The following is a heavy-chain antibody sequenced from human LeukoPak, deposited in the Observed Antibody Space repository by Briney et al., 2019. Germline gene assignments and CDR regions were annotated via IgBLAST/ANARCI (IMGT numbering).Heavy chain of an antibody. CDR2: ISGSGYST. V-gene: IGHV3-23*01. CDR1: GFTFSHYG. Sequence: GGSLRLSCAASGFTFSHYGMSWVRQAPGKGLEWVSAISGSGYSTYYADSVKGRFTISRDNSKNTLYLQMNSLRAEDTAVYYCAKDYVGAFDIWGQGTMVTVSS. D-gene: IGHD3-16*01. CDR3: AKDYVGAFDI. J-gene: IGHJ3*02.